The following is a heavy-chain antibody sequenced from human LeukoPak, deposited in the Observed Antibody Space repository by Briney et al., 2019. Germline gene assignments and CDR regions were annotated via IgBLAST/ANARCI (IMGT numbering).Heavy chain of an antibody. D-gene: IGHD3-16*01. CDR3: ARDGAPGGGAMDS. CDR2: INHSGST. Sequence: PSETLSLTCAVYGGSFSGYYWSWIRQPPGKGLEWIGEINHSGSTNYNPSLKSRVTISVDTSKNQFSLKLSSVTAADTAVYYCARDGAPGGGAMDSWGQGTLVTVSS. V-gene: IGHV4-34*01. J-gene: IGHJ4*02. CDR1: GGSFSGYY.